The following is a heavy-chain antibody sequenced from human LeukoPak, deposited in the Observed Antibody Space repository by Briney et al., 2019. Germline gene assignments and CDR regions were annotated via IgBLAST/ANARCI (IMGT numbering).Heavy chain of an antibody. CDR3: ATQWESDAFDI. V-gene: IGHV4-61*08. D-gene: IGHD1-26*01. Sequence: PSETLSLTCTVSGGSISSGGYSWSWIRQHPGKGLEWIGYIYYSGSTNYNPSLKSRVTISVDTSKNQFSLKLSSVTAADTAVYYCATQWESDAFDIWGQGTMVT. J-gene: IGHJ3*02. CDR1: GGSISSGGYS. CDR2: IYYSGST.